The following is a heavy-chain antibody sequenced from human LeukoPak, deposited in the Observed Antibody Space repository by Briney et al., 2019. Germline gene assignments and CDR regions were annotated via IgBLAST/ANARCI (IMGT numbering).Heavy chain of an antibody. V-gene: IGHV1-69*06. J-gene: IGHJ4*02. Sequence: SVKVSCKASGGTFSSYAISWVRQAPGQGLEWMGGIIPIFGTANYAQKFQGRVTITADKSTSTAYMELSSLRSEDTAVYYCARDCSGGSCYNVWGQGTLVTVSS. CDR1: GGTFSSYA. D-gene: IGHD2-15*01. CDR2: IIPIFGTA. CDR3: ARDCSGGSCYNV.